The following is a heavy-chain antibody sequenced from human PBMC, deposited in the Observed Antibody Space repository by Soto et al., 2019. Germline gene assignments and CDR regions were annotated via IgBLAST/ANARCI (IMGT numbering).Heavy chain of an antibody. J-gene: IGHJ4*02. CDR2: INSDGSST. D-gene: IGHD5-12*01. CDR3: AISASGYDFDY. Sequence: GGSLRLSCAASGFTFSSYWMHWVRQAPGKGLVWVSRINSDGSSTSYADSVKGRFTISRDNAKNTLYLQMNSLRAEDTAVYYCAISASGYDFDYWGQGTLVTVSS. CDR1: GFTFSSYW. V-gene: IGHV3-74*01.